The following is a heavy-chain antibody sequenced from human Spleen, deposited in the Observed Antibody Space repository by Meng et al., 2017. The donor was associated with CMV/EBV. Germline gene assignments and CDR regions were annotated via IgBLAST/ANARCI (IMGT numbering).Heavy chain of an antibody. J-gene: IGHJ6*02. CDR3: AKIFPSDYYRYSMDV. Sequence: GSLRLSCTVSGASITSSSYFWDWIRQSPGKGLEWIGSLSYGGSIYYNSSLKSRVTISVDMSRNQLTLRLTSVTAADTAVYYCAKIFPSDYYRYSMDVWGQGTTVTVSS. CDR1: GASITSSSYF. D-gene: IGHD3-3*01. CDR2: LSYGGSI. V-gene: IGHV4-39*06.